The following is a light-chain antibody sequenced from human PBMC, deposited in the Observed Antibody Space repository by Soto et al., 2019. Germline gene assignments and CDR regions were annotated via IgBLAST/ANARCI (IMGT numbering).Light chain of an antibody. Sequence: QSVLTQPPSASGSPGQSVTISCTGTSSDVGSYNYVSWYQQHPGKAPKLIISEVSQRPSGVPDRFSGSKSGNTASLTVSGLQAEDEADYYCSSYTGSNVLFGGGTKLTVL. CDR3: SSYTGSNVL. V-gene: IGLV2-8*01. J-gene: IGLJ2*01. CDR2: EVS. CDR1: SSDVGSYNY.